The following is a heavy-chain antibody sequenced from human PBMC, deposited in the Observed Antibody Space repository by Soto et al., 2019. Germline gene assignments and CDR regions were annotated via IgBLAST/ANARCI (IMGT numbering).Heavy chain of an antibody. Sequence: PSETLSLTCTVSGGSISSYYWSWIRQPAGKGLEWIGRIYTSGSTNYNPSLKSRVTMPVDTSKNQFSLKLSSVTAADTAVYYCARDSYYYDSSGYYYVWYFDLWGRGTLVTV. J-gene: IGHJ2*01. V-gene: IGHV4-4*07. CDR3: ARDSYYYDSSGYYYVWYFDL. D-gene: IGHD3-22*01. CDR2: IYTSGST. CDR1: GGSISSYY.